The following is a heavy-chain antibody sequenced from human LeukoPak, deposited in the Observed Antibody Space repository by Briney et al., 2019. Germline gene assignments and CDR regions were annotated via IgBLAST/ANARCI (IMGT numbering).Heavy chain of an antibody. J-gene: IGHJ4*02. Sequence: PGGSLRLSCAASGFTFSTCAMSWVRQAPGKGLEWVSAISVSGTGTYYADSVKGRFTTSRDNSKNTLYLEMKNLRAEDTAVYYCASHPRSGGNFDYWGQGTLVTVSS. CDR2: ISVSGTGT. CDR1: GFTFSTCA. V-gene: IGHV3-23*01. CDR3: ASHPRSGGNFDY. D-gene: IGHD4-23*01.